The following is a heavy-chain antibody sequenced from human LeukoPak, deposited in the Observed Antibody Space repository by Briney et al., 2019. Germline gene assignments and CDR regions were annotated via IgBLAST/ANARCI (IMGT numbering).Heavy chain of an antibody. CDR3: ASLKNSYDSSGYLVTDAFDI. CDR2: MSTYNGNT. Sequence: ASVKVSCKASGYTFTTYGISWVRQAPGQGLEWMGWMSTYNGNTHYAQKLQDRVTMTTDTSTSTAYMELRSLRSDDTAVYYCASLKNSYDSSGYLVTDAFDIWGQGTMVTVSS. V-gene: IGHV1-18*01. J-gene: IGHJ3*02. CDR1: GYTFTTYG. D-gene: IGHD3-22*01.